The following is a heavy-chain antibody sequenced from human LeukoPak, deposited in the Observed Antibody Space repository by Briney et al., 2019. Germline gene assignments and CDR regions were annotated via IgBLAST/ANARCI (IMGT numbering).Heavy chain of an antibody. CDR1: GGSISTYY. Sequence: SETLSLTCTVSGGSISTYYWSWIRQPPGKGLEWIGYIYNSGSTNYNPSLKSRVTIPVDTSKNQFSLKLSSVTAADTAVYYCARENSNSWYLDYWGQGTLVTVSS. D-gene: IGHD6-13*01. CDR2: IYNSGST. V-gene: IGHV4-59*01. CDR3: ARENSNSWYLDY. J-gene: IGHJ4*02.